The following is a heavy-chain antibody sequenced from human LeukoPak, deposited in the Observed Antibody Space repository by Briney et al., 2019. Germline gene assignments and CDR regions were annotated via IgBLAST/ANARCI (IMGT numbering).Heavy chain of an antibody. Sequence: SVKVSCKASGYTFTSYDISWVRQAPGQGLEWMGRIIPIFGTANYAQKFQGRVTITTDESTSTAYMELSSLRSEDTAVYYCARVRDGYNSYYFDYWGQGTLVTVSS. CDR3: ARVRDGYNSYYFDY. V-gene: IGHV1-69*05. J-gene: IGHJ4*02. CDR1: GYTFTSYD. CDR2: IIPIFGTA. D-gene: IGHD5-24*01.